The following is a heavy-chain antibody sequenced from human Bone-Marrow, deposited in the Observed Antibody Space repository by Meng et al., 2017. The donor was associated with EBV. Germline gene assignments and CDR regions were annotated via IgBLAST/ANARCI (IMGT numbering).Heavy chain of an antibody. CDR3: ASESGRGFTPDY. D-gene: IGHD3-10*01. CDR1: GGTFRSDA. J-gene: IGHJ4*02. CDR2: LIPMYDAP. Sequence: QVQVVQSGAEVKKAVSSVQVSCRTSGGTFRSDAVSWVRPAPGQGLEWMGGLIPMYDAPHYAQKFQGRVTITADESTSTHYMDLSGLRSDDTALYYCASESGRGFTPDYWGQGTLVTVSS. V-gene: IGHV1-69*01.